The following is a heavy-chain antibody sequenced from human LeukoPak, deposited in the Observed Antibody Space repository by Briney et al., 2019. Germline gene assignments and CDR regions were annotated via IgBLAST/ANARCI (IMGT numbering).Heavy chain of an antibody. Sequence: SETLSLTCDVSGGSCDDYYCSWIRQPPGKGLEWIGEIHPHGIFYYNSSLMSRVTISIDTSKSQFSLRLTSVTAADTAIYYCSRGRDRSKAGDHWGQGSPVTVSS. V-gene: IGHV4-34*01. CDR1: GGSCDDYY. D-gene: IGHD5-24*01. CDR3: SRGRDRSKAGDH. J-gene: IGHJ4*02. CDR2: IHPHGIF.